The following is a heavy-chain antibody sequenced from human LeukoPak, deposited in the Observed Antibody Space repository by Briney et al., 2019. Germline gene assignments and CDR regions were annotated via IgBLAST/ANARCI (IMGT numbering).Heavy chain of an antibody. CDR3: ARLWRITIFGVAHDAFDI. Sequence: PGASVKVSCKASGYTFTGYYMHWVRQAPGQGLEWMGWINPNSGGTNYAQKFQGRVTMTRDTSISTAYMELSRLRSDDTAVYYCARLWRITIFGVAHDAFDIWGQGTMVTVSS. CDR2: INPNSGGT. J-gene: IGHJ3*02. D-gene: IGHD3-3*01. CDR1: GYTFTGYY. V-gene: IGHV1-2*02.